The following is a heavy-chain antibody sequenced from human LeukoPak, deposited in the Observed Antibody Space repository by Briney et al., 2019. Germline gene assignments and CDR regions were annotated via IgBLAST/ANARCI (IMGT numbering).Heavy chain of an antibody. CDR3: ARARWELLWNNWFAP. V-gene: IGHV3-9*01. Sequence: GGSLRLSCATSGFNFDDYTMHWVRQAPGKGLEWVSGINWKGDNIDYVDSVRGRFTISRDSAKNALYLQMNSLRAEDTAVYYCARARWELLWNNWFAPWGQGTLVTVSS. CDR1: GFNFDDYT. J-gene: IGHJ5*02. CDR2: INWKGDNI. D-gene: IGHD1-26*01.